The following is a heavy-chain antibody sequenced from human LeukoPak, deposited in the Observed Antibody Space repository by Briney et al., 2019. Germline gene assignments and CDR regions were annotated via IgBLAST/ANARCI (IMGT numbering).Heavy chain of an antibody. Sequence: GGSLRLSCAASGFTFSSYNMNWVRQAPGKGLEWISYISSSSSSIYYADSVKGRFTISRDDAKNSLYLQMNSLRAEDTAVYYCAGSIHCSGGSCYVPWGQGTLVTVSS. CDR3: AGSIHCSGGSCYVP. CDR1: GFTFSSYN. J-gene: IGHJ4*02. CDR2: ISSSSSSI. V-gene: IGHV3-48*01. D-gene: IGHD2-15*01.